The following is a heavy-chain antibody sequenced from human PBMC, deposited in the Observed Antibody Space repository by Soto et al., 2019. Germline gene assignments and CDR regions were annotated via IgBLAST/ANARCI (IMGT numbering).Heavy chain of an antibody. D-gene: IGHD2-8*02. J-gene: IGHJ6*02. CDR1: GYIFTSYD. Sequence: ASVKVSCKASGYIFTSYDVNSVRQAPGQGLEWMGWMNPNSGNTGYVQKFQGRVTMTRDTSISTAYMELSSLRSEDTAVYYCTINPNYDTGEPLHYYYGMDISCEGTTATVS. V-gene: IGHV1-8*01. CDR3: TINPNYDTGEPLHYYYGMDI. CDR2: MNPNSGNT.